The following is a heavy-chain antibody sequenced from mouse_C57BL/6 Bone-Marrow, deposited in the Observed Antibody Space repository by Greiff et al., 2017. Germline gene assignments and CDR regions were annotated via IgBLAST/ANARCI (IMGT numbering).Heavy chain of an antibody. J-gene: IGHJ2*01. D-gene: IGHD2-3*01. CDR1: GFNIKDDY. Sequence: EVQLQESGAELVRPGASVKLSCTASGFNIKDDYIHWVKQRPEQGLEWIGWFYPEIGDIEYASKFQGKATITSDTSSNTAYLQLSSLIYEDTAVYYCSSCDGNYFDFWGQGTPLTVAS. V-gene: IGHV14-4*01. CDR2: FYPEIGDI. CDR3: SSCDGNYFDF.